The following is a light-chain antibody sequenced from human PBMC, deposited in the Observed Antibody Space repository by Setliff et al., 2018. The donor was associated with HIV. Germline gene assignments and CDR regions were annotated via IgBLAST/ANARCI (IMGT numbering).Light chain of an antibody. CDR1: QDISTY. CDR2: AAI. CDR3: LQLNSYST. V-gene: IGKV1-9*01. J-gene: IGKJ5*01. Sequence: DIQLTQSPSFLSASVGDRVTITCRASQDISTYLAWSQQKPGNAPKLLIYAAIILQSGVPSRFSGRGSGTEFTLTVSSLQPEDFATYYCLQLNSYSTFGQGTRLEIK.